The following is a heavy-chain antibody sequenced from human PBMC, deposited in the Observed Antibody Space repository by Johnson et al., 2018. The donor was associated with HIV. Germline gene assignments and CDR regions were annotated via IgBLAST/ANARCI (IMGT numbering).Heavy chain of an antibody. CDR1: GLNFSDYS. V-gene: IGHV3-30*04. D-gene: IGHD1-1*01. CDR3: ARVPGSRAGDAFDV. J-gene: IGHJ3*01. CDR2: ISFDGGTK. Sequence: QEQLVESGGGVVQPGRSMRLSCAASGLNFSDYSMHWVRQAPGKGLEWVAIISFDGGTKYYADSVKGRFTISRDNSKNTLYLHMKSLRVEDTALYYCARVPGSRAGDAFDVWGTGTMVTVSS.